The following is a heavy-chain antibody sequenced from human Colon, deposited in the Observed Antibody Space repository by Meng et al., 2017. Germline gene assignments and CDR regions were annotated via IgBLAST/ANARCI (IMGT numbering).Heavy chain of an antibody. CDR3: GRDQGRQLINH. J-gene: IGHJ4*02. V-gene: IGHV4-34*01. Sequence: QVQLQQWGAGLLKPSETLSLTCAVYGGSFRDNHWSWVRQPPGKGLEWIGEINHDGNTKYNPSLKSRVTISVDTSKNQFSLTLRSVTAADTAVYYCGRDQGRQLINHWGQGTLVTVSS. D-gene: IGHD1-1*01. CDR2: INHDGNT. CDR1: GGSFRDNH.